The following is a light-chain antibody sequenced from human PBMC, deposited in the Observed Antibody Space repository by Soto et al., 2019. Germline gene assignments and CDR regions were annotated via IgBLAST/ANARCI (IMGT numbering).Light chain of an antibody. V-gene: IGLV2-14*01. Sequence: QSALTQPASVSGSPGQSITISCTGTSSDVGGYNYLSWYQQHPGKAPKLMIYEVTDRPSGVSTRFSGSKSGNTASLTISGLQAEDEADYYCNSYTSSSTHVFGTGTKVTVL. CDR3: NSYTSSSTHV. J-gene: IGLJ1*01. CDR2: EVT. CDR1: SSDVGGYNY.